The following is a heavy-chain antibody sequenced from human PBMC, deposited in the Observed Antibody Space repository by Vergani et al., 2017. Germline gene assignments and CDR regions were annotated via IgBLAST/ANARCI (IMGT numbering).Heavy chain of an antibody. Sequence: EVQLVQSGAEVTKPGESLRISCKGSGYSFTSYWISWVRQMPGKGLEWMGRIDPSDSYTHYSPSFQGHVTISADKSISTAYLQWSSLKASDTAMYYCARQVAVAGKWWGPYYYYGMDVWGQGTTVTVAS. CDR3: ARQVAVAGKWWGPYYYYGMDV. J-gene: IGHJ6*02. V-gene: IGHV5-10-1*01. CDR1: GYSFTSYW. CDR2: IDPSDSYT. D-gene: IGHD6-19*01.